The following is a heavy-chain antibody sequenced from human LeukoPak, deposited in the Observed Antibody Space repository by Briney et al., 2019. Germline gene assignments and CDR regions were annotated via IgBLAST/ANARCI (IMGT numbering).Heavy chain of an antibody. D-gene: IGHD3-16*01. J-gene: IGHJ4*02. CDR1: GYISSNYA. V-gene: IGHV1-18*01. CDR3: ARFERGYDYAYGNNDY. Sequence: ASVKVSCKASGYISSNYAINWVRQAPGQGLEWMGWISAYNGNTKYAQKLQGRVTMTTDKSTSTAYMELRSLISDDTAVYYCARFERGYDYAYGNNDYWGQGTLVTVSS. CDR2: ISAYNGNT.